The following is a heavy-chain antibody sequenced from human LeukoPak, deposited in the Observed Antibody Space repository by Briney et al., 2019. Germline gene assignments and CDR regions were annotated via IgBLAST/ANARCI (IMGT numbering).Heavy chain of an antibody. CDR1: GGSITAYY. J-gene: IGHJ4*02. CDR3: AREDYYFDS. V-gene: IGHV4-34*01. Sequence: SETLSLTCSVYGGSITAYYWSWIRQPPGKGLEWIGEINHSRGTKYNPSLESRVTILLDAFKNEFPLNLNSVTAADTAVYYCAREDYYFDSWGQGTLVTVSS. CDR2: INHSRGT.